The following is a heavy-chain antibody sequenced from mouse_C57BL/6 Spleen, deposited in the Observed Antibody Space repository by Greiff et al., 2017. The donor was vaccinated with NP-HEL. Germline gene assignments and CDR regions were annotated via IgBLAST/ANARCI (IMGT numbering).Heavy chain of an antibody. V-gene: IGHV5-17*01. D-gene: IGHD1-1*01. Sequence: DVMLVESGGGLVKPGGSLKLSCAASGFTFSDYGMHWVRQAPEKGLEWVAYISSGSSTIYYADTVKGRFTISRDNAKNTLFLQMTSLRSEDTAMYYCARAYYYGSVDYWGQGTTLTVSS. CDR1: GFTFSDYG. CDR2: ISSGSSTI. J-gene: IGHJ2*01. CDR3: ARAYYYGSVDY.